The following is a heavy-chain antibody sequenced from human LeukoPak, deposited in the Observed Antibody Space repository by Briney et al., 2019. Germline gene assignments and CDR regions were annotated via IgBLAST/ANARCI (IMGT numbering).Heavy chain of an antibody. J-gene: IGHJ4*02. CDR2: IYSGAST. D-gene: IGHD3-10*01. CDR3: ARGDITLFDY. Sequence: GWSLRLSCAASGFIVSSNYMSRVRQAPGKGLEWVSVIYSGASTHYADSVKGRFTISRDTSKNTLYLQMNSLRPEDTAMYYCARGDITLFDYWGQGTLVTVSS. CDR1: GFIVSSNY. V-gene: IGHV3-53*01.